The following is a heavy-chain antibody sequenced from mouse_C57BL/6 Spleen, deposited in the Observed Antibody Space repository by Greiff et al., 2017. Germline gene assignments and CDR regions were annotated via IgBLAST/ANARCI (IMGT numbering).Heavy chain of an antibody. CDR3: ARWNTTAHDY. Sequence: VQLQQSGAELARPGASVKLSCKASGYTFTSYGISWVKQRTGQGLEWIGEIYPRSGNTYYNEKFKGKATLTVDKSSSTAYRELRSLTSEDSSVYFCARWNTTAHDYWGQGTTLTVSS. J-gene: IGHJ2*01. CDR2: IYPRSGNT. CDR1: GYTFTSYG. V-gene: IGHV1-81*01. D-gene: IGHD1-1*01.